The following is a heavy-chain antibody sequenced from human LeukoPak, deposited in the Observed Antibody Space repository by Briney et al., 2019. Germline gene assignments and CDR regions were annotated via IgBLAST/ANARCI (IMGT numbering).Heavy chain of an antibody. D-gene: IGHD3-16*01. V-gene: IGHV1-2*02. CDR3: ARSQFRTTNSGAWGFQP. CDR1: GYSLSDNY. J-gene: IGHJ1*01. Sequence: ASVKVSCKASGYSLSDNYLHWVRQAPGQRLEWMAWINPRNGETKFAPRFQGRVTLTRDTSISTAYMELSRLRPDDTAVYYCARSQFRTTNSGAWGFQPWGQGTLVTASS. CDR2: INPRNGET.